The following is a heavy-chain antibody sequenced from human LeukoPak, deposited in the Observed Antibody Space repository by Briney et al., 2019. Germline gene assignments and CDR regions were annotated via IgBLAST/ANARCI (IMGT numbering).Heavy chain of an antibody. V-gene: IGHV4-34*01. Sequence: SETLSLTCAVYGGSFSGYYWSWIRQPPGKGLEWIGEINHSGSTNYNPSLKSRVTISVDTSKNQFSLKLSSVTAADTAVYYCARVQRITGTLDFDYWGQGTLVTVSS. J-gene: IGHJ4*02. CDR3: ARVQRITGTLDFDY. D-gene: IGHD1-20*01. CDR1: GGSFSGYY. CDR2: INHSGST.